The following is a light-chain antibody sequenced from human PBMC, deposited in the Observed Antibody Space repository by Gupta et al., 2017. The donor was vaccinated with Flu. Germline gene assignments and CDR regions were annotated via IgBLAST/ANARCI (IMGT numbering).Light chain of an antibody. CDR3: QQYSYGNSPPYT. CDR1: QSISSNY. J-gene: IGKJ2*01. V-gene: IGKV3-20*01. CDR2: GAP. Sequence: IMLTQSPGTLSLSPGERATLSCRASQSISSNYLSWYLQKVGQPPKLLIAGAPTRATGIPDRFSGSGSGTDFTLTVRRLEPEDFAVYYCQQYSYGNSPPYTFGQGTKLEI.